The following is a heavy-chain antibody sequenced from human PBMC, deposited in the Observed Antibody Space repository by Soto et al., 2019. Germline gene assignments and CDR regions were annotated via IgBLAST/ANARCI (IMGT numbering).Heavy chain of an antibody. D-gene: IGHD6-19*01. CDR2: ISASGDRT. CDR1: GFTFNNQD. CDR3: AKDAPRRSGWLYFDY. J-gene: IGHJ4*02. V-gene: IGHV3-23*01. Sequence: EVQVLESGGGLVQPGGYLRLSCVASGFTFNNQDMCCVRQAPGKGLEWVSGISASGDRTYYEDSVKGRFTISRDNSKNTLYLQMNSMRAEDAAVYYCAKDAPRRSGWLYFDYWGQGTLVTVSS.